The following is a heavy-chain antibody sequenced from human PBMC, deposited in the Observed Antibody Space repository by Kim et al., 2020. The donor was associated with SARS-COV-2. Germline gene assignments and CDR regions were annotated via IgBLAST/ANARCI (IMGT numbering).Heavy chain of an antibody. CDR3: APGRGYYYGSGSYWRPR. J-gene: IGHJ4*02. V-gene: IGHV3-21*01. CDR2: ISSSSGYI. Sequence: GGSLRLSCVASGFNFNTNNMNWVRQAPGKGLQWVSFISSSSGYIYYADSVKGRFTISRDNAKNSLYLQMNSLRGEDTAIYYCAPGRGYYYGSGSYWRPRWSQGTLVTVSS. D-gene: IGHD3-10*01. CDR1: GFNFNTNN.